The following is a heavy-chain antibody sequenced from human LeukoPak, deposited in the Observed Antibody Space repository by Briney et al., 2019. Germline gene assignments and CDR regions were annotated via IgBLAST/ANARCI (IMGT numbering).Heavy chain of an antibody. CDR1: GFTFSSYG. D-gene: IGHD3-9*01. Sequence: GGSLRLSCAASGFTFSSYGMHWVRQAPGKGLEWVAVISYDGSNKYYADSVKGRFTISRDNSKNTLYLQMNSLRAEDTAVYYCARVSVSNFDWLSPIDYWGQGTLVTVSS. CDR2: ISYDGSNK. V-gene: IGHV3-30*03. CDR3: ARVSVSNFDWLSPIDY. J-gene: IGHJ4*02.